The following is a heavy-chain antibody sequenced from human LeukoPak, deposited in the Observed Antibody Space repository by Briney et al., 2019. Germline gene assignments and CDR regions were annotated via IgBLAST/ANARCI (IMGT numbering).Heavy chain of an antibody. Sequence: GGSLRLSCAASGFTVSSNYTSWVRQAPGKGLEWVSVIYSGGSTYYADSVKGRFTISRDNSKNTLYLQMNRLRAEDTAVYYCASGNYYDSTMDVWGQGTTVTVSS. CDR2: IYSGGST. V-gene: IGHV3-53*01. D-gene: IGHD3-22*01. J-gene: IGHJ6*02. CDR1: GFTVSSNY. CDR3: ASGNYYDSTMDV.